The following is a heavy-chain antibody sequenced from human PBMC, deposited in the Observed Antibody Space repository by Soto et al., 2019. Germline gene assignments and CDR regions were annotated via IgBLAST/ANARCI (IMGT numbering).Heavy chain of an antibody. Sequence: GGSLRLSCAASGFTFSSYAMHRVRQAPGKGLEWVAVISYDGSNKYYADSVKGRFTISRDNSKNTLYLQMNSLRAEDTAVYYCARDLFRAYSSSWYEHDYWGQGTLVTVSS. D-gene: IGHD6-13*01. J-gene: IGHJ4*02. V-gene: IGHV3-30-3*01. CDR1: GFTFSSYA. CDR3: ARDLFRAYSSSWYEHDY. CDR2: ISYDGSNK.